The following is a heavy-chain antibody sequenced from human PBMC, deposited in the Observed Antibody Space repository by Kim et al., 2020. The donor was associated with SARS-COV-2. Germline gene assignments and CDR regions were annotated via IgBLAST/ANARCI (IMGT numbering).Heavy chain of an antibody. CDR1: GGSFSGYY. CDR3: ARGRGGAFYYDSSGYLHY. V-gene: IGHV4-34*01. D-gene: IGHD3-22*01. J-gene: IGHJ4*02. Sequence: SETLSLTCAVYGGSFSGYYWSWIRQPPGKGLEWIGEINHSGSTNYNPSLKSRVTISVDTSKNQFSLKLSSVTAADTAVYYCARGRGGAFYYDSSGYLHYWGQGTLVTVSS. CDR2: INHSGST.